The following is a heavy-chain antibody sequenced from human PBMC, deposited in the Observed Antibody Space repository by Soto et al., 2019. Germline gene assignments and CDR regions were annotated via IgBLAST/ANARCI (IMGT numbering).Heavy chain of an antibody. Sequence: PSETLSLTCTVSGGSISSGSYYWGWIRQPPGKGLEWIGSIYYSGSTYYNPSLKSRVTISVDTSKNQFSLKLSSVTAADTAVYYCASLSIAARPYYYYGMDVWGQGTTVTVSS. V-gene: IGHV4-39*01. CDR3: ASLSIAARPYYYYGMDV. J-gene: IGHJ6*02. CDR1: GGSISSGSYY. CDR2: IYYSGST. D-gene: IGHD6-6*01.